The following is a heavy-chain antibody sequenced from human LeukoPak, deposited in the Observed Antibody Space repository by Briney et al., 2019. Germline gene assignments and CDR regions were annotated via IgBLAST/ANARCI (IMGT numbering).Heavy chain of an antibody. Sequence: VASVKVSCKASGGTFSSYTISWVRQAPGQGLEWMGRTIPILGIANYAQKFQGRVTITADKSTSTAYMELSSLRSEDTAVYYCARVGDTAMVQYYFDYWGQGTLVTVSS. J-gene: IGHJ4*02. CDR2: TIPILGIA. CDR3: ARVGDTAMVQYYFDY. CDR1: GGTFSSYT. D-gene: IGHD5-18*01. V-gene: IGHV1-69*02.